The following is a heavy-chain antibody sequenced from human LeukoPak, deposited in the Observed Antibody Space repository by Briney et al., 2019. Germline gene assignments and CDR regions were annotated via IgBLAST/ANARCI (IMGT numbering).Heavy chain of an antibody. CDR2: IKEDGSEE. CDR1: GFTFSNDW. V-gene: IGHV3-7*02. Sequence: GGSLRLSCATSGFTFSNDWMSWVRPAPGVGLEGVDKIKEDGSEEDYVDSVKGRCTISRDNAKNSLYPQMDSLRGEDTAVYYCVRRYCSSSSCTLDSWGQGTLVTVSS. D-gene: IGHD2-15*01. J-gene: IGHJ4*02. CDR3: VRRYCSSSSCTLDS.